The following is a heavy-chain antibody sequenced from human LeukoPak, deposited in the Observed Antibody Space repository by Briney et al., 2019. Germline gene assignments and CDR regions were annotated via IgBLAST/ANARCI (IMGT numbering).Heavy chain of an antibody. D-gene: IGHD3-10*01. CDR2: ISGSGGST. CDR3: AKWSDYYGSGSYAFYYYGMDV. V-gene: IGHV3-23*01. J-gene: IGHJ6*02. Sequence: PGGSLRLSCAASGFTFSSYAMSWVRQAPGKGLEWVSAISGSGGSTYYADSVKGRFTISRDNSKNTLYLQMNSLRAEDTAVYYCAKWSDYYGSGSYAFYYYGMDVWGQGTTVTVSS. CDR1: GFTFSSYA.